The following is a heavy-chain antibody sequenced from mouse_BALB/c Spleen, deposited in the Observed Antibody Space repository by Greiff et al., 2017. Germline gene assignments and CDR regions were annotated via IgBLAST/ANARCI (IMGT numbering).Heavy chain of an antibody. CDR3: ARKGYRYDGYYYAMDY. CDR1: GFSLTSYG. J-gene: IGHJ4*01. D-gene: IGHD2-14*01. V-gene: IGHV2-2*02. Sequence: VQLVESGPGLVQPSQSLSITCTVSGFSLTSYGVHWVRQSPGKGLEWLGVIWSGGSTDYNAAFISRLSISKDNSKSQVFFKMNSLQANDTAIYYCARKGYRYDGYYYAMDYWGQGTSVTVSS. CDR2: IWSGGST.